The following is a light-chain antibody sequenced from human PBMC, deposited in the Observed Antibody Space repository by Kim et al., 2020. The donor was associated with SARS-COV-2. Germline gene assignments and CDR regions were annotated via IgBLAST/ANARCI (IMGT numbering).Light chain of an antibody. J-gene: IGLJ3*02. Sequence: QSALTQPPSVSGSPGQSVTISCTGTSSDVGSYNRVSWYQQPPGTAPKLMIYEVNNRPSGVPDRFSGSKSGNTASLTISGLQAEDEADYYCSSYTSSSRVFGGGTKLTVL. CDR1: SSDVGSYNR. CDR3: SSYTSSSRV. V-gene: IGLV2-18*02. CDR2: EVN.